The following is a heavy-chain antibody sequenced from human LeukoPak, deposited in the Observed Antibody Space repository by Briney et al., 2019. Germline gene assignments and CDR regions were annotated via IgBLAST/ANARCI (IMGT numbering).Heavy chain of an antibody. CDR2: ISYDRSNK. V-gene: IGHV3-30*19. J-gene: IGHJ4*02. CDR3: ATRVVPAAQFDY. CDR1: GFSFGSHG. Sequence: GGSLRLSCAASGFSFGSHGMHWVRQAPGKGPEWVAVISYDRSNKYYADSVKGRFTISRDNSKNTLYLQMNSLRAEDTAVYYCATRVVPAAQFDYWGQGTLVTVSS. D-gene: IGHD2-2*01.